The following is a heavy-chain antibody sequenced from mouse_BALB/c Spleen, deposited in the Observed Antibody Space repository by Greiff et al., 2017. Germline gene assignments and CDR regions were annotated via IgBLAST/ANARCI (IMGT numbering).Heavy chain of an antibody. CDR3: ARSRGNYFDY. V-gene: IGHV1-4*01. J-gene: IGHJ2*01. Sequence: VQLQESGAELARPGASVKMSCKASGYTFTSCTMHWVKQRPGQGLEWIGYINPSSGYTNYNQKFKDKATLTADKSSSTAYMQLSSLTSEDSAVYYCARSRGNYFDYWGQGTTLTVSS. CDR2: INPSSGYT. CDR1: GYTFTSCT.